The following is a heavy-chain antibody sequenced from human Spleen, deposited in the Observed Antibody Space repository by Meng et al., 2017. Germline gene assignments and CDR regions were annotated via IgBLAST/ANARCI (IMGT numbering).Heavy chain of an antibody. CDR3: ARGSIKGDNWFDP. CDR1: GYTFTGYY. CDR2: INPKSCAT. Sequence: ASVKVSCKTSGYTFTGYYMHWVRQAPGQGLEWMGRINPKSCATNYAQMFQDRVTMTRDTSLNTAYMELNRLISDDTAVYYCARGSIKGDNWFDPWARGPWAPFP. V-gene: IGHV1-2*06. J-gene: IGHJ5*02. D-gene: IGHD3-9*01.